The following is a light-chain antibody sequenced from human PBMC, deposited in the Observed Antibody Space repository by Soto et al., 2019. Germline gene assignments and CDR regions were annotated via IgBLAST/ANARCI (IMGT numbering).Light chain of an antibody. CDR1: QGIRND. V-gene: IGKV1-13*02. Sequence: AIQMTQSPSSLSASVGDRVTITCRASQGIRNDVAWYQQKPGKAPKFLIYAASNLESGVPSRFSGSGSGTDFTLTISSLQPEDFATYYCQQLNSYPHFGQGTRLEI. CDR2: AAS. CDR3: QQLNSYPH. J-gene: IGKJ5*01.